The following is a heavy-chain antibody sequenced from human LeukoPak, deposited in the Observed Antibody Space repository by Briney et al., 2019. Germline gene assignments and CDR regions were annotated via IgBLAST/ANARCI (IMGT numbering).Heavy chain of an antibody. CDR2: INPSGGST. D-gene: IGHD6-19*01. J-gene: IGHJ4*02. CDR1: GYTSTSYY. V-gene: IGHV1-46*01. Sequence: ASVKVSCKASGYTSTSYYMHWVRQAPGQGLEWMGIINPSGGSTSYVQKFQGRVTMTRDTSISTAYMELSRLRSDDTAVYYCARFHSLSSGWTQVDYWGQGTLVTVSS. CDR3: ARFHSLSSGWTQVDY.